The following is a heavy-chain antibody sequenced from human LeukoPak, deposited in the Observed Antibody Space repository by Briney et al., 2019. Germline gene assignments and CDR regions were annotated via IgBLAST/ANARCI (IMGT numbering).Heavy chain of an antibody. CDR1: GGTFSSYA. D-gene: IGHD6-19*01. J-gene: IGHJ5*02. Sequence: GASVTVSCKASGGTFSSYAISWVRQAPGQGLEWMGRIIPILGIANYAQKFQGRVTITADKSTSTAYMELSSLRSEDTAVYYCAIDTVAGPNWFDPWGQGTLVTVSS. CDR2: IIPILGIA. V-gene: IGHV1-69*04. CDR3: AIDTVAGPNWFDP.